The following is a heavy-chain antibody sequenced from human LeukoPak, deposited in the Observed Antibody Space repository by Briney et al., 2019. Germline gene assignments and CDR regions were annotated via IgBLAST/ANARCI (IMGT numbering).Heavy chain of an antibody. CDR1: GGSFSGYY. D-gene: IGHD2-15*01. CDR2: INHSGST. J-gene: IGHJ6*03. V-gene: IGHV4-34*01. CDR3: ARVVRGYCSGGSCYATSYYYYYMDV. Sequence: PSETLSLTCAVYGGSFSGYYWSWIRQPPGKGLEWIGEINHSGSTNYNPSLKSRVTISVDTSKNQFSLKLSSVTAADTAVYYCARVVRGYCSGGSCYATSYYYYYMDVWGKGTTVTVSS.